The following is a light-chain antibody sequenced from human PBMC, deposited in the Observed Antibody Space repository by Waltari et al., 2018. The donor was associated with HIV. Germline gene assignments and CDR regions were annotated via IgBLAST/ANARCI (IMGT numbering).Light chain of an antibody. Sequence: IPMTQSPPSLPESTGDKVTITCRASQGVSNFLAWYQQKPGEAPKLLISATSTLQREVPSRFSGSGSDTDFSLTISCLQSEDFATYYCQQYYSFPLTFGGGTRVEVK. V-gene: IGKV1-8*01. CDR2: ATS. CDR3: QQYYSFPLT. J-gene: IGKJ4*01. CDR1: QGVSNF.